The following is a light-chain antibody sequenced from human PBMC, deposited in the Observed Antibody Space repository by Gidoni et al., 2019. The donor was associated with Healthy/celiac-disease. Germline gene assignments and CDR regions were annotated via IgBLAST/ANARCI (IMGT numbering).Light chain of an antibody. CDR2: AAS. J-gene: IGKJ4*01. Sequence: DIQLTPSPSFLSASVGDRVTITCRASQGISSYLAWYKPKPGKAPKLLIYAASTLQSGVPSRFSGSGSGTEFTLTISSLQPENFATYYCQQLNSYPPTFGGGTKVEIK. V-gene: IGKV1-9*01. CDR1: QGISSY. CDR3: QQLNSYPPT.